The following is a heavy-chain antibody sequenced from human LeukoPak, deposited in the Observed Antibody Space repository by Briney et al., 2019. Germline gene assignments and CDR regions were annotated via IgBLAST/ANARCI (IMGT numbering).Heavy chain of an antibody. CDR3: ARALQSYYYDSSGYSHAFDI. CDR2: ISSSSSYI. J-gene: IGHJ3*02. Sequence: GRSLRLSCAASGFTFSSYSMNWVRQAPGKGLEWVSSISSSSSYIYYADSVKGRFTISRDNAKNSLYLQMNSLRAEDAAVYYCARALQSYYYDSSGYSHAFDIWGQGTMVTVSS. CDR1: GFTFSSYS. D-gene: IGHD3-22*01. V-gene: IGHV3-21*01.